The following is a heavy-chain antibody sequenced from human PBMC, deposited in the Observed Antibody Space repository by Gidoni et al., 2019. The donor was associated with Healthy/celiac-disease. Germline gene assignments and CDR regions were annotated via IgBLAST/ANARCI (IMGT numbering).Heavy chain of an antibody. D-gene: IGHD6-6*01. CDR3: AQTIAARPLRVQYFQH. J-gene: IGHJ1*01. Sequence: QVQLVESGGGVVQPGRSLRLSWAAPGFTFSSYGMHWVRQDTGKGLEWVAVRSYDGSNKYYADSVKGPFTISRDNSTNTLYLQMNSLIAEDTAVYYCAQTIAARPLRVQYFQHWGQGTLVTVSS. CDR1: GFTFSSYG. CDR2: RSYDGSNK. V-gene: IGHV3-30*18.